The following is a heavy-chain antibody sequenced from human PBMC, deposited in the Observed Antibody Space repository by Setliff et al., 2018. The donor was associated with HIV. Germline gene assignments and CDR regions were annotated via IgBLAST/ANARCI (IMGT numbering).Heavy chain of an antibody. CDR1: GDSMSSSSYY. V-gene: IGHV4-39*01. CDR2: IFYSGNT. D-gene: IGHD2-2*01. CDR3: ARPQYPGCYFDY. Sequence: PSETLSLTCTVSGDSMSSSSYYWGWIRQPPGKGLEWIGSIFYSGNTYYKPSLKSRVTISVDTSKNQFSLKLSSVTAADTAVYYCARPQYPGCYFDYWGQGTLVTVSS. J-gene: IGHJ4*02.